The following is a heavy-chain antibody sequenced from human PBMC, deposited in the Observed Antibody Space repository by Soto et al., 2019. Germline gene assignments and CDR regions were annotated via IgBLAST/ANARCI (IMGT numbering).Heavy chain of an antibody. V-gene: IGHV1-3*01. D-gene: IGHD2-2*02. J-gene: IGHJ6*02. CDR2: INPDNGYT. CDR1: GYNFTDYS. Sequence: ASVKVSCKASGYNFTDYSIHWVRQAPGQRLEWMGRINPDNGYTEYSQKFQGRVTITRDTSASTGYMELSSLRSEDTAVYYCASGVYCRTTSCYTLGRAYYYYGMDVWGQGTTVTVSS. CDR3: ASGVYCRTTSCYTLGRAYYYYGMDV.